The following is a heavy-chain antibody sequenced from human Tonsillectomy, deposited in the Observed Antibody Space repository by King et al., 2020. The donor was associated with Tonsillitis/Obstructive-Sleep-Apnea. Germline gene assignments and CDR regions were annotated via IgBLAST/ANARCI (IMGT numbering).Heavy chain of an antibody. D-gene: IGHD3-9*01. CDR2: IYYSGST. Sequence: VQLQESGPGLVKPSETLSLTCTVSGGSISSYYWSWIRQPPGKGLEWIGYIYYSGSTNYNPSPKSRVTISVDTSKNQFSLKLGSLTAADTALYYCARLRYDILTGYSNDYYYYYMDVWGKGTTVTVSS. CDR3: ARLRYDILTGYSNDYYYYYMDV. V-gene: IGHV4-59*01. J-gene: IGHJ6*03. CDR1: GGSISSYY.